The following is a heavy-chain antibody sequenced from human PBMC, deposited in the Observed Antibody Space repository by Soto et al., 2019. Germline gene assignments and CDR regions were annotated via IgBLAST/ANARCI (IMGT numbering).Heavy chain of an antibody. J-gene: IGHJ4*02. CDR1: GGTFSSYA. D-gene: IGHD5-12*01. CDR2: IIPIFGTA. V-gene: IGHV1-69*13. CDR3: AIHIKRWLHKSAFDY. Sequence: GASVKVSCKASGGTFSSYAISWVRQAPGQGLEWMGGIIPIFGTANYAQKFQGRVTITADESTSTAYMELSSLRSEDTAVYYCAIHIKRWLHKSAFDYWGQGTLVTVSS.